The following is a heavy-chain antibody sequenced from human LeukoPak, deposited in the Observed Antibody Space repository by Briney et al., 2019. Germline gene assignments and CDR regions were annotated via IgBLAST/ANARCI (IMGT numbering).Heavy chain of an antibody. Sequence: GGSLRLSCAASGFTFSSYWMHWVRQAPGKGLVWVSRIKSDGTYIDYMDSVKGRFTISRDNAKNTLFLQMNSLRADDTGVYYCIRDDGNYGIDYWGQGTLVTVSS. CDR1: GFTFSSYW. V-gene: IGHV3-74*01. CDR2: IKSDGTYI. CDR3: IRDDGNYGIDY. D-gene: IGHD1-7*01. J-gene: IGHJ4*02.